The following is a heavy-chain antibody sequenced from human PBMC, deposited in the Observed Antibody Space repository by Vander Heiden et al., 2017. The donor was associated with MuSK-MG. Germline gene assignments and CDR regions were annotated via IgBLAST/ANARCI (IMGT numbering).Heavy chain of an antibody. CDR2: IYYSGST. Sequence: QVQLQESGPGLVKPSQTLSLTCSVSGGSISSGVYYWSWIRQHPGKGPEWIGYIYYSGSTYYNPSLESRIAISLETSKNQFSLKLSSVTAAETAVYYCARTRISNPQYYYYMDVWGMGTTVSVSS. D-gene: IGHD4-4*01. J-gene: IGHJ6*03. V-gene: IGHV4-31*03. CDR3: ARTRISNPQYYYYMDV. CDR1: GGSISSGVYY.